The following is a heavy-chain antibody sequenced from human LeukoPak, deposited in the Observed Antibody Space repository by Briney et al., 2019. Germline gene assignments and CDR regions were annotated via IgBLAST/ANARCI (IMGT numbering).Heavy chain of an antibody. CDR2: ISPSGGGT. D-gene: IGHD3-10*01. CDR3: AKEVPYTSGSHGSFDP. V-gene: IGHV3-23*01. Sequence: PGGSLRLSCAASGFTFSSYGMSWVRQAPVEGLEWVSAISPSGGGTYYADSVKGRFTISRDNSKNTLFLQLNNLRPEDTAVYYCAKEVPYTSGSHGSFDPWGQGTLVTVSS. CDR1: GFTFSSYG. J-gene: IGHJ5*02.